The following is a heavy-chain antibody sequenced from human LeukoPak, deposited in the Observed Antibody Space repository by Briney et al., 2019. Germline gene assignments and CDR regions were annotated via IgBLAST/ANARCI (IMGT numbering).Heavy chain of an antibody. CDR3: ARTSSVGATYYFDY. CDR2: IYYSGST. J-gene: IGHJ4*02. V-gene: IGHV4-59*01. Sequence: SETLSLTCSVSGDSISDYYWSWIRQPPGKGLEWIGYIYYSGSTNYNPSLKSRVTISVDTSKNQFSLKLSSVTAADTAVYYCARTSSVGATYYFDYWGQGTLVTVSS. CDR1: GDSISDYY. D-gene: IGHD1-26*01.